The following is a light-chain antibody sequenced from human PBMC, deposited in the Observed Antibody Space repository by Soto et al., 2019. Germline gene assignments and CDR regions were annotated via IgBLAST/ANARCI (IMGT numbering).Light chain of an antibody. CDR1: QAVGTW. Sequence: DIPMTQSPSSLSASVGDRVTITCRASQAVGTWVAWYQQKPQRAPKSLMYAASTLETGVPSRFSGSASGTNFTLTISSLQPEDFGTYYCQQYHHYPPAFGPGTTVDVK. V-gene: IGKV1D-16*01. CDR3: QQYHHYPPA. CDR2: AAS. J-gene: IGKJ3*01.